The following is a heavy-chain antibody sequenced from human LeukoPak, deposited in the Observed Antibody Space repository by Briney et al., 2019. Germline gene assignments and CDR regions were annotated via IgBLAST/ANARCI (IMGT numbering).Heavy chain of an antibody. J-gene: IGHJ6*03. CDR2: INHSGST. CDR3: ARHLIGGSGSYYNVPYYYYYMDV. CDR1: GGSFSGYY. V-gene: IGHV4-34*01. D-gene: IGHD3-10*01. Sequence: PSETLSLTCAVYGGSFSGYYWSWIRQPPGKGLEWIGEINHSGSTNYNPSLKSRVTISVDTSKNQFSLKLSSVTAADTAVYYCARHLIGGSGSYYNVPYYYYYMDVWGKGTTVTITS.